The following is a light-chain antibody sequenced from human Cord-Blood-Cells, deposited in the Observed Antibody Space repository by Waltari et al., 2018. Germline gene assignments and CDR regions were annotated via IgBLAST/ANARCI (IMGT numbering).Light chain of an antibody. V-gene: IGLV2-14*01. CDR2: EVI. J-gene: IGLJ1*01. CDR1: SSDVGGYNY. Sequence: QSALTQPASVSGSPGQSITISCTGTSSDVGGYNYVSWYQQHPGKAPKLMIYEVINRPSGVSKRFSGSKSGNTASLTISGLQAEDEADYYCSSYTSSSTLVFGTGTKVTVL. CDR3: SSYTSSSTLV.